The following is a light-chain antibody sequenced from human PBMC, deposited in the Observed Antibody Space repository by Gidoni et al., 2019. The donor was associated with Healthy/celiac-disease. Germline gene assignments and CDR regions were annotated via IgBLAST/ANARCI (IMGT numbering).Light chain of an antibody. J-gene: IGKJ1*01. V-gene: IGKV1-5*03. CDR3: QQYNSYPVT. CDR1: QSISSW. Sequence: DIHMTQSPSTLSASVGDRVTITCRASQSISSWLAWYQQKPGKAPKLLIYKASSLESGVPSRFSGSGSGTEFTLTISSLQPDDFATYYCQQYNSYPVTFGQGTKVEIK. CDR2: KAS.